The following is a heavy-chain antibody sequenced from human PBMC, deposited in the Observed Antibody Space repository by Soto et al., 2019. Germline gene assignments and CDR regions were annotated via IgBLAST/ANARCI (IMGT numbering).Heavy chain of an antibody. CDR2: ISGSGGST. D-gene: IGHD3-10*01. V-gene: IGHV3-23*01. J-gene: IGHJ4*02. Sequence: EVQLLESGGGLVQPGGSLRLSCAASGFTFSSYAMSWVRQAPGKGLEWVSAISGSGGSTYYADSVKGRFTISRANAKNTLYLEMDSLGAEDTAVYYCVLWPPYYFVYLGQGTLVTVSS. CDR1: GFTFSSYA. CDR3: VLWPPYYFVY.